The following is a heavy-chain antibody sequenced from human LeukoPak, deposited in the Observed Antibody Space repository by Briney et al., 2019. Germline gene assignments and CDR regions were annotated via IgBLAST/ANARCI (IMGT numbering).Heavy chain of an antibody. J-gene: IGHJ6*03. CDR2: ISSSSSYI. V-gene: IGHV3-21*01. Sequence: PGGSLRLSCAASGFTFSSYSMNWVRQAPGKGLEWVSSISSSSSYIYYADSVKGRFTISRDNAKNSLYLQMNSLRAEDMAVYYCARDRTIFGVAPYYMDVWGKGTTVTVSS. CDR1: GFTFSSYS. CDR3: ARDRTIFGVAPYYMDV. D-gene: IGHD3-3*01.